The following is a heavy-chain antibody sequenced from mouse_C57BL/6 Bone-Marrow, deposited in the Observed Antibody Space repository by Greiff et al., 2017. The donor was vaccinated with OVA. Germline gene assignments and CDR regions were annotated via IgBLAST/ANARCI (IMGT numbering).Heavy chain of an antibody. CDR2: ISYDGSN. V-gene: IGHV3-6*01. CDR1: GYSITSGYY. D-gene: IGHD3-2*02. Sequence: DVQLQESGPGLVKPSQSLSLTCSVTGYSITSGYYWNWIRQFPGNKLEWMGYISYDGSNNYNPSLKNRISITRDTSKNQFFLKLNSVTTEDTATYYCARELDSSGGPWFAYWGQGTLVTVSA. CDR3: ARELDSSGGPWFAY. J-gene: IGHJ3*01.